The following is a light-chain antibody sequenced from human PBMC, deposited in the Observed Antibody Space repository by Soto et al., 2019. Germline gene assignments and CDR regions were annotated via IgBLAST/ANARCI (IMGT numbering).Light chain of an antibody. CDR2: AAS. Sequence: DVQMTQAPSSLSASVGDRVTITCRASQAISNYLAWYQQKPGKVPKLLIYAASILKSGVPSRFSGSGSGTDFTLTISSLQPEDVATYYCQKYNSAPRTFGGGTKVEIK. V-gene: IGKV1-27*01. CDR1: QAISNY. J-gene: IGKJ4*01. CDR3: QKYNSAPRT.